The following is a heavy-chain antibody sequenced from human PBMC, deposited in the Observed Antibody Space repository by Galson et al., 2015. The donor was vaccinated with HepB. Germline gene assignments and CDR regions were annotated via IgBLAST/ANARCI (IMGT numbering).Heavy chain of an antibody. Sequence: SLRLSCAASGFSFSKYGMHWVRQAPGKGLEWVAVISYDGRNEYYADSVRGRLSISRDNSENTLSLQMHSLRVEDSAVYYCTKGYYFDSSAYNPWYFESWGQGTLVTVSS. CDR2: ISYDGRNE. V-gene: IGHV3-30*18. CDR3: TKGYYFDSSAYNPWYFES. CDR1: GFSFSKYG. J-gene: IGHJ4*02. D-gene: IGHD3-22*01.